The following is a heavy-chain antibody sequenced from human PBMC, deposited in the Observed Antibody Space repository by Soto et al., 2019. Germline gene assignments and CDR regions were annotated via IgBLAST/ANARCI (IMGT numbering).Heavy chain of an antibody. D-gene: IGHD5-12*01. Sequence: QVQLQESGPGLVKPSQTLSLTCTVSGGSISSGGYYWSWIRHHPGKGLGGMGYIYYRGSTYYTPSLKSRVTISVDTSKNQFSLKLSSVTAADTAVYYCARGRGIVATINRSLLFDYWGQGTLVTVSS. CDR3: ARGRGIVATINRSLLFDY. V-gene: IGHV4-31*03. J-gene: IGHJ4*02. CDR1: GGSISSGGYY. CDR2: IYYRGST.